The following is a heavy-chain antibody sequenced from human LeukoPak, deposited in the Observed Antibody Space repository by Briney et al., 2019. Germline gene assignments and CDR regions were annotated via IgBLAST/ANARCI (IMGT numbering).Heavy chain of an antibody. V-gene: IGHV1-24*01. Sequence: GPSVKVSCKVSGYTLTELSMHWVRQAPGKGLEWMGGFDPEDGETIYAQKFQGRVTMTEDTSTDTAYMELSSLRSEDTAVYYCATESRKSWNYLVDYMDVWGKGTTVTVSS. CDR1: GYTLTELS. D-gene: IGHD1-7*01. J-gene: IGHJ6*03. CDR3: ATESRKSWNYLVDYMDV. CDR2: FDPEDGET.